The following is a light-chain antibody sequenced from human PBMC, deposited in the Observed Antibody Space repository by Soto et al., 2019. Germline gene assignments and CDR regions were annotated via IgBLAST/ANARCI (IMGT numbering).Light chain of an antibody. CDR3: QHYSDSIT. CDR1: QSISYS. J-gene: IGKJ5*01. V-gene: IGKV3-20*01. CDR2: GAS. Sequence: EIVLTQSPDTLSLSPGESATLSCRASQSISYSLAWYQQKPGRAPRLLIYGASNRATGIPDRFSGSGSGTDFTLTISRLEPEDFAVFYCQHYSDSITFGQGTRLEIE.